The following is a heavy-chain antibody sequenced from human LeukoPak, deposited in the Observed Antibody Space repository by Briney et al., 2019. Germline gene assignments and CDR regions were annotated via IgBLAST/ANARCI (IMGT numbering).Heavy chain of an antibody. Sequence: PGGSLRLSCAASGFTFSSYAMHWVRQAPGKGLEWVAVISYDGSNKYYADSVKGRFTISRDNSKNTLYLQMNSLRAEDTAVYYCARASTGTTFEYYYYGMDVWGKGTTVTVSS. CDR2: ISYDGSNK. J-gene: IGHJ6*04. D-gene: IGHD1-1*01. CDR1: GFTFSSYA. CDR3: ARASTGTTFEYYYYGMDV. V-gene: IGHV3-30*04.